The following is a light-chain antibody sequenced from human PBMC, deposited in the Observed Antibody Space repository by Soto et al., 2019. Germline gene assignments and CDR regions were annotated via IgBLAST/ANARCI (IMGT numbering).Light chain of an antibody. V-gene: IGLV2-14*01. J-gene: IGLJ1*01. CDR3: SSYTSSDTPYV. CDR2: VVS. CDR1: SSDVGGYNY. Sequence: QSALTQPASVSGSPGQSITISCTGTSSDVGGYNYVSWYQQHPDKAPKLMIYVVSNRPSGVSNRFSGSVSGTTASLTISGLPAEDEADYYCSSYTSSDTPYVFGTGTKVTVL.